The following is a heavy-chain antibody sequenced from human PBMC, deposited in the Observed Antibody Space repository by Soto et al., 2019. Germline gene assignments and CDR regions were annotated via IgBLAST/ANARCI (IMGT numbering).Heavy chain of an antibody. Sequence: QVQLVESGGGVVQPGRSLRLSCAASGFTFSSSGMHWVRQAPGKGLEWVAVIWSDGTKKYYADSVKGRFTISRDNSKNTLYLQMNSLRAEDTDVYYCARYGAENYVFDYWGQGTLVTVSS. V-gene: IGHV3-33*01. CDR1: GFTFSSSG. J-gene: IGHJ4*02. D-gene: IGHD3-10*01. CDR3: ARYGAENYVFDY. CDR2: IWSDGTKK.